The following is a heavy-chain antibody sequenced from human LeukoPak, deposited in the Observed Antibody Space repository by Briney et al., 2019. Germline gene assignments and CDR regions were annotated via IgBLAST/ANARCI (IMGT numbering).Heavy chain of an antibody. J-gene: IGHJ4*02. Sequence: PSETLSLTCTVSGGSISSYYWSWIQQPPGKGLEWIGNVENTGSINYSPSLESRVTISVDTSKNQFSLRLSSVTAADTAVYYCARAVGDSGHGRFFDYWGQGTLVTVSS. CDR1: GGSISSYY. V-gene: IGHV4-59*01. CDR3: ARAVGDSGHGRFFDY. D-gene: IGHD5-12*01. CDR2: VENTGSI.